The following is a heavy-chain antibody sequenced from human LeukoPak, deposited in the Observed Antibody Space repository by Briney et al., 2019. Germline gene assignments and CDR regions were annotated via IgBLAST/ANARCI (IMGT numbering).Heavy chain of an antibody. D-gene: IGHD2-15*01. CDR2: ISYDGSNK. J-gene: IGHJ6*02. Sequence: GGSLRLSCAASGFTFSHYGMHWVRQAPGKGLEWVAVISYDGSNKYYADSVKGRFTISRDNSKNTLYLQMNSLRAEDTAVYYCASLPPVGYCSGGSCYSDYYYYGMDVWGQGTTVTVSS. V-gene: IGHV3-30*19. CDR1: GFTFSHYG. CDR3: ASLPPVGYCSGGSCYSDYYYYGMDV.